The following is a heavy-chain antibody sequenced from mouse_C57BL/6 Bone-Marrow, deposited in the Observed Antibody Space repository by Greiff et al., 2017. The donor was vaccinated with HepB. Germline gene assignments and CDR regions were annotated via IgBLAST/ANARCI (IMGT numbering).Heavy chain of an antibody. J-gene: IGHJ3*01. CDR2: IWSGGST. D-gene: IGHD1-1*01. V-gene: IGHV2-2*01. CDR3: ARKGYYGSSYALAY. CDR1: GFSLTSYG. Sequence: VKLMESGPGLVQPSQSLSITCTVSGFSLTSYGVHWVRQSPGKGLEWLGVIWSGGSTDYNAAFISRLSISKDNSKSQVFFKMNSLQADDTAIYYCARKGYYGSSYALAYWGQGTLVTVSA.